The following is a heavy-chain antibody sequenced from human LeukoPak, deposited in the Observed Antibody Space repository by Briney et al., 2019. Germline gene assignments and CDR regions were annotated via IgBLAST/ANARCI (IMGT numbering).Heavy chain of an antibody. CDR3: ARGPWASFDY. J-gene: IGHJ4*02. D-gene: IGHD3-16*01. CDR2: IYSYGDT. V-gene: IGHV3-66*01. Sequence: PGGSLRLPCAASGFPVRIIYMTWVRQAPGKGLEWVSVIYSYGDTYYVDSVKGRCTISRDNSKNTLYLRMNSLRAEDTAVYYGARGPWASFDYWGQGTLVTVSS. CDR1: GFPVRIIY.